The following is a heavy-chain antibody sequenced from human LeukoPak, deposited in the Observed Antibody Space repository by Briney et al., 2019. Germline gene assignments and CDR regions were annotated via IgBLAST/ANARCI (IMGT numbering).Heavy chain of an antibody. CDR1: GFTFSSYA. Sequence: GRSLRLSCAASGFTFSSYAMRWVRQAPGKGPEWVAVISYDGSNKYYADSVKGRFTISRDNSKNTLYLQMNSLRAEDTAVYYCARVPYYSAFDIWGQGTMVTVSS. J-gene: IGHJ3*02. V-gene: IGHV3-30-3*01. CDR3: ARVPYYSAFDI. CDR2: ISYDGSNK. D-gene: IGHD3-22*01.